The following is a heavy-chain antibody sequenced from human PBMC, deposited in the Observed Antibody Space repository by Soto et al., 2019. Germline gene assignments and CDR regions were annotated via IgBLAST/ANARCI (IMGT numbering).Heavy chain of an antibody. V-gene: IGHV3-23*01. J-gene: IGHJ6*02. Sequence: EVQLLESGGGLVQPGGSLRLSCAASGFTFSSYAMSWVRQAPGKGLEWVSAISGSGGSTHYADSVKGRFTISRDNSKNTLYLQMNSLRAEDTAVYYCAKDLVNFYYYGMDVWGQGTTVTVSS. CDR1: GFTFSSYA. CDR2: ISGSGGST. D-gene: IGHD2-15*01. CDR3: AKDLVNFYYYGMDV.